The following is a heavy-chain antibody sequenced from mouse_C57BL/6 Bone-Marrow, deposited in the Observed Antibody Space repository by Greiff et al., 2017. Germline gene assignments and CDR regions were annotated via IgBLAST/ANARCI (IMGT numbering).Heavy chain of an antibody. J-gene: IGHJ4*01. CDR1: GFTFSDAW. D-gene: IGHD1-1*01. CDR3: THYGSSYEAMDY. CDR2: IRNKANNHAT. V-gene: IGHV6-6*01. Sequence: EVHLVESGGGLVQPGGSMKLSCAASGFTFSDAWMDWVRQSPEKGLEWVAEIRNKANNHATYYAESVKGRFTISRDDSKSSVYLQMNSLRAEDTGIYYCTHYGSSYEAMDYWGQGTSVTVSS.